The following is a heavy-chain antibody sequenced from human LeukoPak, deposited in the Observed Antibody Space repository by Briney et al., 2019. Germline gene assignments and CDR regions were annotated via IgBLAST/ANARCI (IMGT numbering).Heavy chain of an antibody. CDR1: GGTFSTSS. D-gene: IGHD3-22*01. Sequence: ASVKVSCKASGGTFSTSSISWVRQAPGQGLEWMGGIIPIFDTANYAQKFQGTVTITADESTSTAYMELNSLKSEDTAVYFCATDSHDSSGYFSIDYWGQGTLVTVSS. CDR2: IIPIFDTA. V-gene: IGHV1-69*13. J-gene: IGHJ4*02. CDR3: ATDSHDSSGYFSIDY.